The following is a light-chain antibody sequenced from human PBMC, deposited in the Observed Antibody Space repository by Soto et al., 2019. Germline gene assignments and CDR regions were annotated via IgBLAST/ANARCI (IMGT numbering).Light chain of an antibody. Sequence: DIQMTQSPVSLSASVGDRVTITCRASETISTFLNWYQQKPGKAPNLLIYTASSLQGGVPSRFSGSGSGTDFTLTISSLQPEDFATYYCKQSYSTPRTFGQGTKVDIK. CDR1: ETISTF. V-gene: IGKV1-39*01. CDR3: KQSYSTPRT. CDR2: TAS. J-gene: IGKJ1*01.